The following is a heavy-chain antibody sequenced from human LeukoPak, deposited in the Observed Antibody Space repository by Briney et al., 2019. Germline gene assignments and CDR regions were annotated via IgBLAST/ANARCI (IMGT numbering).Heavy chain of an antibody. J-gene: IGHJ6*02. CDR3: ARTLNYYYYGMDV. Sequence: ASVKVSCKASGGTFSSYAISWVRQATGQGLEWMGWMNPNSGNTGYAQKFQGRVTMTRNTSISTAYMELSSLRSEDTAVYYCARTLNYYYYGMDVWGQGTTVTVSS. CDR1: GGTFSSYA. CDR2: MNPNSGNT. V-gene: IGHV1-8*02.